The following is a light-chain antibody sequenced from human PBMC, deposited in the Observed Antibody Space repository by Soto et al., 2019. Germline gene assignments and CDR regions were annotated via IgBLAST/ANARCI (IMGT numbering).Light chain of an antibody. CDR3: HQYDNTPQT. Sequence: IVLTQSPGNLSLSPGERATLSCRASQSVSSSYLAWYQQKPGQAPRLLIYDASSRATGIPDRFSGSGSGTDFSLTISRLEPEDFAVYYCHQYDNTPQTFGQGTKVDIK. J-gene: IGKJ2*01. V-gene: IGKV3-20*01. CDR2: DAS. CDR1: QSVSSSY.